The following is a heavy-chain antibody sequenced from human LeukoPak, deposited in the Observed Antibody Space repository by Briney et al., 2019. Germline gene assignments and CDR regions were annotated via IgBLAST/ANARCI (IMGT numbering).Heavy chain of an antibody. CDR1: GFTFSSYE. J-gene: IGHJ3*02. V-gene: IGHV3-48*03. CDR3: ARGSRAFDI. D-gene: IGHD3-10*01. Sequence: GGSLRLSCAASGFTFSSYEMNWVRQAPGKGLEWVSYISSSGSTIYYADSVKGRFTISRDNAKNSLYLQMDSLRTEDTAVYYCARGSRAFDIWGQGTMVTVSS. CDR2: ISSSGSTI.